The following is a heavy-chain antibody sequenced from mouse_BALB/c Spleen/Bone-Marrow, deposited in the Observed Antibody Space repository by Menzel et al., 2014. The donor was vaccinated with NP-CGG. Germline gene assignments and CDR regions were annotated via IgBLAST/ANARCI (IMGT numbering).Heavy chain of an antibody. Sequence: QVQLQQSGPQLVRPGASLKISCKASGYSFTSYWMHWVKQRPGQGLEWIGMIDPSDSETALNQRFKDKATLTVDKSSNTAYMQLSRPTSEDSAVYFCARKGIYDTFSYWGQGTLVTVSA. D-gene: IGHD2-12*01. CDR1: GYSFTSYW. J-gene: IGHJ3*01. CDR2: IDPSDSET. V-gene: IGHV1-74*01. CDR3: ARKGIYDTFSY.